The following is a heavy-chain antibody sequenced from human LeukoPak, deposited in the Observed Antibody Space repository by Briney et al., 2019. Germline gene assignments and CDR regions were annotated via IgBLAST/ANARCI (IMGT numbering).Heavy chain of an antibody. V-gene: IGHV1-46*01. Sequence: GASVKLSCKAFYTFTTYWMHWVRQAPGRGPEGMGGISPSGGSTIYAQKFKGRVTLTRDMSTSTDYLELSSLRSEDTAVYYCARDNSVRDEAWWFNPWGQGTLVTVSS. J-gene: IGHJ5*02. CDR2: ISPSGGST. CDR1: YTFTTYW. CDR3: ARDNSVRDEAWWFNP. D-gene: IGHD5-24*01.